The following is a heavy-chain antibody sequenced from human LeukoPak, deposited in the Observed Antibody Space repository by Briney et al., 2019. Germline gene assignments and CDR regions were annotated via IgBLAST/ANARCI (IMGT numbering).Heavy chain of an antibody. J-gene: IGHJ4*02. CDR1: GGSFSGYY. Sequence: SETLSLTCAVYGGSFSGYYWSWIRQPPGKGLEWIGEINHSGSINYNPSLKSRVTISVDTSKNQFSLKLSSVTAADTAVYYCARTSGYYFDYWGQGTLVTVSS. V-gene: IGHV4-34*01. CDR2: INHSGSI. CDR3: ARTSGYYFDY. D-gene: IGHD5-12*01.